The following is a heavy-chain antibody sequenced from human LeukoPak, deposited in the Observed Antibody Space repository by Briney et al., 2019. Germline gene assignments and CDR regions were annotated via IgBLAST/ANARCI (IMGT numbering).Heavy chain of an antibody. D-gene: IGHD3-3*01. J-gene: IGHJ5*02. Sequence: ASVKVSCKASGGTFSSYAISWVRHAPGQGLEWMGGIIPIFGTANYAQKFQGRVTITADESTSTAYMELSSLRSEDTAVYYCAKSWSGYLNWFDPWGQGTLVTVSS. CDR2: IIPIFGTA. V-gene: IGHV1-69*01. CDR1: GGTFSSYA. CDR3: AKSWSGYLNWFDP.